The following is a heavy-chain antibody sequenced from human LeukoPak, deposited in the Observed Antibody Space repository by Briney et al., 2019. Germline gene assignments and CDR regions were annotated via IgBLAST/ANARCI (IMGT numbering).Heavy chain of an antibody. CDR2: INWNGGST. Sequence: GGSLRLSCAASAFTFSSYGMHWVRQAPGKGLEWVSGINWNGGSTGYADSVKGRFTISRDNAKNSLYLQMNSLRAEDTALYYCARESLAAAGTFDYWGQGTLVTVSS. V-gene: IGHV3-20*04. CDR3: ARESLAAAGTFDY. CDR1: AFTFSSYG. J-gene: IGHJ4*02. D-gene: IGHD6-13*01.